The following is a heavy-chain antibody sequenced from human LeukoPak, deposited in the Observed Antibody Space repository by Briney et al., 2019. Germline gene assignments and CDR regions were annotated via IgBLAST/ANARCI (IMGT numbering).Heavy chain of an antibody. CDR3: ARGPYGSDYYFDY. CDR2: IKQDGSEK. CDR1: GFTFCDYY. Sequence: GGSLRLSCAASGFTFCDYYMSWSGQATGKKRQWVANIKQDGSEKYHVDSVTGRCTISRDNAKNSLYLQMNRLRAEDTAVYYCARGPYGSDYYFDYWGQGTLVTVSS. D-gene: IGHD3-10*01. V-gene: IGHV3-7*01. J-gene: IGHJ4*02.